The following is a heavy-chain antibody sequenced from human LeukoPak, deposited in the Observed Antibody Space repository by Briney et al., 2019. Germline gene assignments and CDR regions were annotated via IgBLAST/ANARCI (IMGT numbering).Heavy chain of an antibody. CDR3: ASLTAAGTRASFDY. V-gene: IGHV1-2*02. Sequence: GASVKVSCKASGYTFTGYYMHWVRQAPGQGLEWMGWINPNSGGTNYAQKFQGRVTMTRDTSISTAYMELSRLRSDDTAVYCCASLTAAGTRASFDYWGQGTLVTVSS. J-gene: IGHJ4*02. D-gene: IGHD6-13*01. CDR1: GYTFTGYY. CDR2: INPNSGGT.